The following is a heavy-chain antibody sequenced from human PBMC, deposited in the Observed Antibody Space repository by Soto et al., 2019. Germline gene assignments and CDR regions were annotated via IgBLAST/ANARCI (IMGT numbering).Heavy chain of an antibody. Sequence: SLRLYFAANRFTFSIYAMIWVRQAPGKGLEWVSHISASGGTTYYADSVKGRFTISRDNSKNTLYLQMNSLRAEDTAVYYCAKGGDYRVLDYWGQGMLVTVSS. CDR1: RFTFSIYA. D-gene: IGHD4-17*01. J-gene: IGHJ4*02. CDR3: AKGGDYRVLDY. V-gene: IGHV3-23*01. CDR2: ISASGGTT.